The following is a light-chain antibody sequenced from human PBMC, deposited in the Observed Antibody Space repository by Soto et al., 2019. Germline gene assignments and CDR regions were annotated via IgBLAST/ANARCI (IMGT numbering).Light chain of an antibody. J-gene: IGKJ2*01. CDR3: QQSYSLPDT. Sequence: DIQMTQSPSSLSASVGDRVTITCRASQSISGYLNWYQQNPGKAPKVLIYAASSLQTGVPSRFRGSGSGTDFTLTISSLQPEDFATYFCQQSYSLPDTFGRGTRLEIK. CDR2: AAS. CDR1: QSISGY. V-gene: IGKV1-39*01.